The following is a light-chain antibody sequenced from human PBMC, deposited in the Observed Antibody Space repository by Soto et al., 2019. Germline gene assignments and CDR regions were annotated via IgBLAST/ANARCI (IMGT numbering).Light chain of an antibody. Sequence: QSVLTQPPSASGTPGQRVTISFSGSSSNFASNSVYWYQQVPGTAPKLLIYKSNQRPSGVPDRFSGSKSGTSASLAISGLRSEDEADYYCVAWDDNLSCVLFGGGTKVTVL. CDR1: SSNFASNS. CDR3: VAWDDNLSCVL. J-gene: IGLJ2*01. CDR2: KSN. V-gene: IGLV1-47*01.